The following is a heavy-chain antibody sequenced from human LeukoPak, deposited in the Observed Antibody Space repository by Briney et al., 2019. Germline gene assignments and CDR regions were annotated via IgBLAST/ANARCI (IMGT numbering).Heavy chain of an antibody. V-gene: IGHV4-61*01. CDR2: IYYSGST. Sequence: SETLSITCTVSGGSVSSGSYYWSWIRQPPGKGLEWIGYIYYSGSTNYNPSLKSRVTISVDTSKNQFSLKLSSVTAADTAVYYCAGSGYYLNFDYWGQGTLVTVSS. CDR1: GGSVSSGSYY. D-gene: IGHD3-22*01. J-gene: IGHJ4*02. CDR3: AGSGYYLNFDY.